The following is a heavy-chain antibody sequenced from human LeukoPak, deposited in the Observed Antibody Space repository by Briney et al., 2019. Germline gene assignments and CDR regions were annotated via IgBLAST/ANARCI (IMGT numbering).Heavy chain of an antibody. CDR2: IYSGGST. CDR1: GFTVSSNY. CDR3: AREIAAAGYYYYYYMDV. V-gene: IGHV3-53*01. Sequence: GGSLRLSCAASGFTVSSNYMSWVRQAPGKGLEWVSVIYSGGSTYYADSVKGRFTISRDNSKNTLYLQMNSLRAEDTAVYYCAREIAAAGYYYYYYMDVWGRGTTVTVSS. J-gene: IGHJ6*03. D-gene: IGHD6-13*01.